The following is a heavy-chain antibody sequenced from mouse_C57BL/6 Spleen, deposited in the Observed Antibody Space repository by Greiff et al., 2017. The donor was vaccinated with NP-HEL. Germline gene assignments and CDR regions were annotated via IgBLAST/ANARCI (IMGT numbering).Heavy chain of an antibody. CDR3: TFYYGSKYWYFDV. J-gene: IGHJ1*03. CDR2: IDPEDGDT. CDR1: GFNIKDYY. Sequence: EVKLMESGAELVRPGASVKLSCTASGFNIKDYYMHWVKQRPEQGLEWIGRIDPEDGDTEYAPKFQGKATMTADTSSNTAYLQLSSLTSEDTAVYYCTFYYGSKYWYFDVWGTWTTVTVSS. V-gene: IGHV14-1*01. D-gene: IGHD1-1*01.